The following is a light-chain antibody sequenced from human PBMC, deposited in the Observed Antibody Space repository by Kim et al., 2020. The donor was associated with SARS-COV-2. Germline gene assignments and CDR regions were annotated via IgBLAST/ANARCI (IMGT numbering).Light chain of an antibody. CDR1: NIGDKR. CDR3: QVWDSDSDHPV. CDR2: YDS. Sequence: APGETGRITGGGDNIGDKRVQWHQQRPGRAPVLVMYYDSDRPSGIPERFVGSNSGNTATLTISRVEDGDEADYYCQVWDSDSDHPVFGGGTQLTVL. V-gene: IGLV3-21*04. J-gene: IGLJ2*01.